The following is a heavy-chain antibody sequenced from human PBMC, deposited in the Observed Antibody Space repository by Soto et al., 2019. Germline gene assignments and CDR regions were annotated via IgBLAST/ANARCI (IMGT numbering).Heavy chain of an antibody. Sequence: EVQLVESGGGLXXXXXXXRLSCAASGFTLSSYDIHWVRQATGEGLAWVSGIGSGGDTHYADSVKGRFIISREDGKNSLYLQMNNLRVGDTAVYYCTRKTPPTGMEVWGQGATVTVSS. J-gene: IGHJ6*02. V-gene: IGHV3-13*01. CDR1: GFTLSSYD. CDR2: IGSGGDT. D-gene: IGHD3-9*01. CDR3: TRKTPPTGMEV.